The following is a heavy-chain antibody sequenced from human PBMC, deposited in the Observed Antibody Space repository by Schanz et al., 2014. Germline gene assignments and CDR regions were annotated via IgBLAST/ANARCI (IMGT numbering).Heavy chain of an antibody. V-gene: IGHV3-23*01. CDR3: AKSKSQLPLFDY. CDR1: GFNFNTYA. Sequence: EVQLLESGGGLAQPGGSLRLACAASGFNFNTYAMSWVRHAPGKGLEWVSGLTEGGGGTYYTDAVKGRFTISRDSSKNTLYLQMNSLRADDTAVYYCAKSKSQLPLFDYWGQGTLXAVSS. CDR2: LTEGGGGT. J-gene: IGHJ4*02. D-gene: IGHD2-21*01.